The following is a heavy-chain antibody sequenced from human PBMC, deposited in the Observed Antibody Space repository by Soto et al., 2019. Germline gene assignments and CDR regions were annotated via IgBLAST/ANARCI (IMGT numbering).Heavy chain of an antibody. V-gene: IGHV4-34*01. D-gene: IGHD2-2*01. J-gene: IGHJ5*02. Sequence: SETLSLTCAVYGGSFSGYYWSWIRQPPGKGLEWIGEINHSGSTNYNPSLKSRVTISVDTSKNQFSLKLSSVTAADTAVYYCARGLGVVVPAAMFWFDPWGQGTLVTVSS. CDR2: INHSGST. CDR1: GGSFSGYY. CDR3: ARGLGVVVPAAMFWFDP.